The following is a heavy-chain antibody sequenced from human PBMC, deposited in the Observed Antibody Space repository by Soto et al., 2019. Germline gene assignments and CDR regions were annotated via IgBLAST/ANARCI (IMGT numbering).Heavy chain of an antibody. CDR3: AREIGHYYGSGRDSGFDY. V-gene: IGHV3-48*02. D-gene: IGHD3-10*01. CDR2: ISDSSSTI. Sequence: VQLVESGGGVVQPGRSLRLSCAASGFTFSSYGMHWVRQAPGKGLEWVSYISDSSSTIYYADSVKGRFTISRDNAKNSLYLQMNSLRDEDTAVYYCAREIGHYYGSGRDSGFDYWGQGTLVTVSS. J-gene: IGHJ4*02. CDR1: GFTFSSYG.